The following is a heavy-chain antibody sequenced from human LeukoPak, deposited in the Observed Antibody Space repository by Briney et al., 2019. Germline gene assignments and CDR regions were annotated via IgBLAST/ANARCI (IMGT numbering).Heavy chain of an antibody. CDR2: IKQDGSEK. Sequence: GGSLRLSCAASGFTFSSYWLSWVRQAPGKGLEWVANIKQDGSEKYHVDSVKGRFTISRDNAKNSLYLQMKSLRAEDTAVFYCAKDAVRGSGRINWFDFWGQGTQVTVSS. CDR1: GFTFSSYW. CDR3: AKDAVRGSGRINWFDF. J-gene: IGHJ5*01. V-gene: IGHV3-7*03. D-gene: IGHD3-10*01.